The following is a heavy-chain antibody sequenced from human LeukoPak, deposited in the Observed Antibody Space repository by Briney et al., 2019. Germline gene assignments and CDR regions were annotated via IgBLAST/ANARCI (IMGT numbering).Heavy chain of an antibody. CDR2: ISSSSSTI. Sequence: GGSLRLPCAASGFTFSSYSMNWVRQAPGKGLEWVSYISSSSSTIYYADSVKGRFTISRDNAKNSLYLQMNSLRAEDTAVDYCAREYSSSSGGLDYWGQGTLVTVSS. D-gene: IGHD6-6*01. V-gene: IGHV3-48*01. CDR1: GFTFSSYS. CDR3: AREYSSSSGGLDY. J-gene: IGHJ4*02.